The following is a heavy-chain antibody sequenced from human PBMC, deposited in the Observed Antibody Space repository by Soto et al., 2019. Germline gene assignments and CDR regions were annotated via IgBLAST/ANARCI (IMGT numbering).Heavy chain of an antibody. CDR1: GFTFSSHA. J-gene: IGHJ4*02. D-gene: IGHD3-16*01. CDR3: AKAPGLRYFDF. V-gene: IGHV3-23*01. Sequence: PGGSLRLSCAASGFTFSSHAMIWVRQAPGKGLEWVSTISDSGGSTYYADSVKGRFTVSRDDSKNTLYLQMNTLRAGDTAAYYCAKAPGLRYFDFWGQGALVTVSS. CDR2: ISDSGGST.